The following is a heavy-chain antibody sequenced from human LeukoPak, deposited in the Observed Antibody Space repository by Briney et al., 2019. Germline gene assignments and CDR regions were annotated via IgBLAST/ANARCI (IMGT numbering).Heavy chain of an antibody. V-gene: IGHV3-23*01. CDR3: AQVRDPVTTRLASFDY. Sequence: GGSLRLSCAASGFTFSSYAVSWVRQAPGKGVEWVSAMSGSGGSTYYADAVKGRFTISRDNSKNTLDLRMNRQRAEDTAVYYCAQVRDPVTTRLASFDYWGHGTLVTVSS. J-gene: IGHJ4*01. CDR2: MSGSGGST. D-gene: IGHD4-17*01. CDR1: GFTFSSYA.